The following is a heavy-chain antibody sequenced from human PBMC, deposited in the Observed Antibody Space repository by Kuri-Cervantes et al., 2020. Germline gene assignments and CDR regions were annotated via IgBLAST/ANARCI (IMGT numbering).Heavy chain of an antibody. CDR1: GYTFTSYA. CDR2: INAGNGNT. CDR3: AKDHLVAGLYFQH. D-gene: IGHD6-19*01. J-gene: IGHJ1*01. Sequence: ASVKVSCKASGYTFTSYAMHWVRQAPGQRLEWMGWINAGNGNTKYSQKFQGRVTITRDTSASTAYMELNSLRAEDTAVYYCAKDHLVAGLYFQHWGQGTLVTVSS. V-gene: IGHV1-3*01.